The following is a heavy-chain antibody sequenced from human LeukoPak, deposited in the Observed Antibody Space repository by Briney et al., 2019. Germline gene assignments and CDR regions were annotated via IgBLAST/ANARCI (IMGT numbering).Heavy chain of an antibody. CDR3: AKGMSATSGYLELEY. Sequence: PGESLRLSCAASGFIVSSYYMSWVRQAPGKGLEWVSVIYGGGATYYADSVKGRFTISRDNSKKTLYLQMNSLRAEDTAVYYCAKGMSATSGYLELEYWGQGTLVIVSS. V-gene: IGHV3-53*01. CDR1: GFIVSSYY. CDR2: IYGGGAT. D-gene: IGHD3-22*01. J-gene: IGHJ4*02.